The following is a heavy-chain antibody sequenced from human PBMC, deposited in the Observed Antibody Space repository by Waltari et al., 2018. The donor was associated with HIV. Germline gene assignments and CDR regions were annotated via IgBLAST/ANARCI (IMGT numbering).Heavy chain of an antibody. V-gene: IGHV4-39*01. J-gene: IGHJ5*01. D-gene: IGHD2-21*01. Sequence: QLQLQESGPGLVKSSETLSLSCTVSGGSISSGSYYWGWIRQSPGKGLEGIGSVYYSGTPHYNPSLKSRVTISVDTSKNQFSLELSSVTAADTAVYYCARPMEDGYCGNGACYHWFDSWGQGTLVTVSS. CDR1: GGSISSGSYY. CDR3: ARPMEDGYCGNGACYHWFDS. CDR2: VYYSGTP.